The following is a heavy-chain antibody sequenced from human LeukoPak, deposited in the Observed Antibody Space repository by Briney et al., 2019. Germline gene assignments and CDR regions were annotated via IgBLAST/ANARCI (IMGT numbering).Heavy chain of an antibody. CDR3: ARVRLNSSGWYKGGIDY. V-gene: IGHV1-2*06. D-gene: IGHD6-19*01. J-gene: IGHJ4*02. Sequence: ASVKVSCKASGYTFTGYYMHWVRQAPGQGLEWMGRINPNSGGTNYAQKFQGRVTITRDTSISTAYMELSRLRSDDTAVYYCARVRLNSSGWYKGGIDYWGQGTLVTVSS. CDR2: INPNSGGT. CDR1: GYTFTGYY.